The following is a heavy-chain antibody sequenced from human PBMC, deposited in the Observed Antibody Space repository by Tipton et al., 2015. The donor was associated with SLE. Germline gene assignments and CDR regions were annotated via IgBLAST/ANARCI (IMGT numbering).Heavy chain of an antibody. V-gene: IGHV5-51*01. J-gene: IGHJ3*02. D-gene: IGHD6-13*01. CDR2: INPGDYDT. CDR1: GYSFRSYW. CDR3: ARQGQQQSFDI. Sequence: VQLVQSGAEVKKPGESLKISCKGSGYSFRSYWLGWVRQMPGKGPEWMGIINPGDYDTRYSPSLQGRVTFSADKSINTAYLQWSSLKASDTAMYYCARQGQQQSFDIWGQGTMVTVSS.